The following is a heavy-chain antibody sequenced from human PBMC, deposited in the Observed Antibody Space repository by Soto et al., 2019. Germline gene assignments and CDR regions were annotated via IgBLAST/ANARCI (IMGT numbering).Heavy chain of an antibody. CDR2: INPNSGGT. J-gene: IGHJ6*02. D-gene: IGHD2-2*01. CDR1: GYTFTGYY. V-gene: IGHV1-2*02. Sequence: EASVKVSCKASGYTFTGYYMHWVRQAPGQGLEWMGWINPNSGGTNYAQKFQGRVTMTRDTSISTAYMELSRLRSDDTAVYYCARDPHCSSTSCFYYYGMDVWGQGTTVTVSS. CDR3: ARDPHCSSTSCFYYYGMDV.